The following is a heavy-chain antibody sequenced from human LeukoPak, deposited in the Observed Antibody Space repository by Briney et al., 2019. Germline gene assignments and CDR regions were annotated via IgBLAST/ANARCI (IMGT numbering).Heavy chain of an antibody. CDR1: GGSISSLH. D-gene: IGHD1-26*01. Sequence: SETLSLTCTVSGGSISSLHWNWIRQPAGKGLEWIGRSYVSGNTYYNPSLKSRVTMSVDTSKNQFSLKLRSVTAADTAVYYCARVPPRNSGSYFNYWGQGTLVTVSS. CDR3: ARVPPRNSGSYFNY. V-gene: IGHV4-4*07. J-gene: IGHJ4*02. CDR2: SYVSGNT.